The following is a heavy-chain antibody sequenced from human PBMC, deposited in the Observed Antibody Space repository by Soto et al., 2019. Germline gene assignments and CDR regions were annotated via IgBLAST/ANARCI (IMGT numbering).Heavy chain of an antibody. Sequence: SETLSLTCTVSGGSISSSSYYWGWIRQPPGKGLEWIGSIYYSGSTYYNPSLKSRVTISVDTSKNQFSLRLSSVTAADTAVYYCARLRLGELSLSGYYYYGMDVWGQGTTVTVSS. J-gene: IGHJ6*02. CDR3: ARLRLGELSLSGYYYYGMDV. CDR1: GGSISSSSYY. D-gene: IGHD3-16*02. V-gene: IGHV4-39*01. CDR2: IYYSGST.